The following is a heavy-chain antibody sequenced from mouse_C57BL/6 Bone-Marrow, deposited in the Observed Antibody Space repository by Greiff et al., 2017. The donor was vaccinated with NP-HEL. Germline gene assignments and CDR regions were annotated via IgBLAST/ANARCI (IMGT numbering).Heavy chain of an antibody. Sequence: VKLMESGAELARPGASVKLSCKASGYTFTSYGISWVKQRTGQGPEWIGEIYPRSGNTYYNEKFKGKATLTADKSSSTAYMELRSLTSEDSAVYFCARSSSGCDYWGQGTTLTVSS. CDR1: GYTFTSYG. D-gene: IGHD3-2*02. J-gene: IGHJ2*01. CDR3: ARSSSGCDY. CDR2: IYPRSGNT. V-gene: IGHV1-81*01.